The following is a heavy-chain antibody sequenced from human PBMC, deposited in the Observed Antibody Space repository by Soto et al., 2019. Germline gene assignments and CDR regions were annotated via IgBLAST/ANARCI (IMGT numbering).Heavy chain of an antibody. CDR3: ASEVVPAAYSNWFDP. Sequence: PSETLSLTCTVSGGSISSSSYYWGWIRQPPGKGLEWIGSIYYSGSTYYNPSLKSRVTISVDTSKSQFSLKLSSVTAADTAVYYCASEVVPAAYSNWFDPWGQGTLVTVS. J-gene: IGHJ5*02. D-gene: IGHD2-2*01. CDR1: GGSISSSSYY. CDR2: IYYSGST. V-gene: IGHV4-39*01.